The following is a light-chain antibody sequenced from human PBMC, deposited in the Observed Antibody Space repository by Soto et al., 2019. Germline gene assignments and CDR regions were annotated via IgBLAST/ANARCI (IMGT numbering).Light chain of an antibody. CDR2: DAY. V-gene: IGKV3-11*01. CDR1: QSFRGL. CDR3: QQYHNWPIT. Sequence: EVVLTQSPVTLSLSPGERATLSCRASQSFRGLLAWYQQKPGQAPRLLIYDAYNRATGIPPRFSGSGSGTDFTLTISSLEPEDSAVYYCQQYHNWPITFGQGTRLEIK. J-gene: IGKJ5*01.